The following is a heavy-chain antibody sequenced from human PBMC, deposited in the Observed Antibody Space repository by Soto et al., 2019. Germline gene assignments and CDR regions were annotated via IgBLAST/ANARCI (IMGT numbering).Heavy chain of an antibody. CDR1: GFTFSSYD. J-gene: IGHJ6*02. CDR3: ARDLGFGSRDGMDG. CDR2: IGTAGDT. V-gene: IGHV3-13*04. D-gene: IGHD3-10*01. Sequence: EVQLVESGGGLVQPGGSLRLSCAASGFTFSSYDMHWVRQATGKGLEWVSAIGTAGDTYYPGSVKGRFTISRENAKNSLYLQMNSLRAGDTAVYYCARDLGFGSRDGMDGWGQGTTVTVSS.